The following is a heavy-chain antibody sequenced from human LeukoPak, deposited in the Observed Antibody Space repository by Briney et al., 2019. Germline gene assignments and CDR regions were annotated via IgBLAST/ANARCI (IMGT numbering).Heavy chain of an antibody. CDR2: IYHNGST. V-gene: IGHV4-38-2*02. J-gene: IGHJ4*02. CDR1: GYSISSGYY. CDR3: ARGDSSSSPDFDY. D-gene: IGHD6-6*01. Sequence: SETLSLTRTVSGYSISSGYYWGWIRQPPGKGLEWIGSIYHNGSTYYNPSLKSRVTISVDTSKNQFSLKLSSVTAADTAVYYCARGDSSSSPDFDYWGQGTLVTVSS.